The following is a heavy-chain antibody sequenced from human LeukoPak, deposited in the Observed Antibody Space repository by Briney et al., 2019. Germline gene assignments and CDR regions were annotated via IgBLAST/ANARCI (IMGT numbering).Heavy chain of an antibody. CDR3: ARGQRGYYYCDY. J-gene: IGHJ4*02. Sequence: KXSGYVFTSYYMHWVRPAPGQGLQWMGIINPSSGSTTYSQKFQGRVTITRDMSTRTGYLELSSLRSEDTAVYYCARGQRGYYYCDYWGQGTLVTVSS. CDR2: INPSSGST. V-gene: IGHV1-46*01. D-gene: IGHD3-22*01. CDR1: GYVFTSYY.